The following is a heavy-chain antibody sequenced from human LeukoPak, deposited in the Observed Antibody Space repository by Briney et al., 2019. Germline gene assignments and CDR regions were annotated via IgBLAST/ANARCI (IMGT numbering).Heavy chain of an antibody. CDR3: ARVDCSTSSCPFDY. D-gene: IGHD2-2*01. J-gene: IGHJ4*02. CDR1: GDSMNNDY. Sequence: SETLSLTCTVSGDSMNNDYWSWIRQPPGKGLEWIGYIYYSGNTNYNPSLKSRVTMSVDTSKNQFSLKLSSVSAADTAVYYCARVDCSTSSCPFDYWGQGTLVTVSS. V-gene: IGHV4-59*01. CDR2: IYYSGNT.